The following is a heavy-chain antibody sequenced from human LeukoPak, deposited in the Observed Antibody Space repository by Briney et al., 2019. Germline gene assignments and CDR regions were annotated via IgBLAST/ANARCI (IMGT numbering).Heavy chain of an antibody. CDR1: VYTVTVYY. J-gene: IGHJ4*02. V-gene: IGHV1-2*02. Sequence: ASVTVSFTASVYTVTVYYMYWVRQAPGQGLEWMGWIDPNSGGTNYAQKFQGRVTMTRDTSIGTAYMELSRLTSDDTAVYYCASRGASGSYGIDYWGQGTLVTVSS. CDR3: ASRGASGSYGIDY. D-gene: IGHD3-10*01. CDR2: IDPNSGGT.